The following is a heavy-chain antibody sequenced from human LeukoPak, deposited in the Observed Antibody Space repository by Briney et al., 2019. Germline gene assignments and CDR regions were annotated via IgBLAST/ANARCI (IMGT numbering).Heavy chain of an antibody. CDR1: GFTVSSNY. J-gene: IGHJ4*02. CDR3: AKVYCSSTSCSTCVDY. D-gene: IGHD2-2*01. V-gene: IGHV3-53*01. CDR2: IYSGGST. Sequence: GGSLRLSCAASGFTVSSNYMSWVRQAPGKGLEWVSVIYSGGSTYYADSVKGRFTISRDNSKNTLYLQMNSLGAEDTAVYYCAKVYCSSTSCSTCVDYWGQGTLVTVSS.